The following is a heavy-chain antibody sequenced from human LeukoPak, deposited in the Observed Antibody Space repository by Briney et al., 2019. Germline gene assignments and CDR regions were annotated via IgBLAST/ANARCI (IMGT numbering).Heavy chain of an antibody. Sequence: SETLSLTCAISGGSISSYYWSWIWQPPGKGLEWIGYMYYSGSTNYNPSLKSRVTISVDTSKNQFSLKLSSVTAADTAVYYCARDSGRISVAGLDPWGQGTLVTVSS. D-gene: IGHD6-19*01. V-gene: IGHV4-59*01. CDR2: MYYSGST. J-gene: IGHJ5*02. CDR3: ARDSGRISVAGLDP. CDR1: GGSISSYY.